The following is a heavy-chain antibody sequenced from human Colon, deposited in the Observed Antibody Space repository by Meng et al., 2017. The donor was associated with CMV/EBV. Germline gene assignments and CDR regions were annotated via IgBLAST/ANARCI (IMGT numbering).Heavy chain of an antibody. CDR1: GFTFGSYW. V-gene: IGHV3-7*01. J-gene: IGHJ6*02. CDR3: ARGTDIVVTGSYYYNMDV. CDR2: MREDGGEK. D-gene: IGHD2-15*01. Sequence: GGSLRLSCAASGFTFGSYWMTWVRQAPGKGLEWVANMREDGGEKYYLDSVKGRFTISRDNAKNSLYMQMNSLRAEDTAVYYCARGTDIVVTGSYYYNMDVWGQGTTVTVSS.